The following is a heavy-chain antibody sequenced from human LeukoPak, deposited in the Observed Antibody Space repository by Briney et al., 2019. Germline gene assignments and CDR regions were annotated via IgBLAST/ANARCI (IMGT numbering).Heavy chain of an antibody. CDR3: ARGSSGEY. CDR1: GFTFSSYS. V-gene: IGHV3-48*01. J-gene: IGHJ4*02. D-gene: IGHD3-22*01. Sequence: GGSLRLSCAAPGFTFSSYSMKSVRQAPGKGLEWISYISSGSSTMYYADSVKGRFAISRDNANNSLYLQMNSLRGEDTAVYYCARGSSGEYWGQGTLVTVSS. CDR2: ISSGSSTM.